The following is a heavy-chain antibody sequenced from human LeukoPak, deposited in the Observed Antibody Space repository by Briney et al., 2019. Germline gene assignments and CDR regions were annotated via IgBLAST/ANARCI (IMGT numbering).Heavy chain of an antibody. J-gene: IGHJ4*02. V-gene: IGHV1-2*02. CDR1: GYTFTNYY. CDR3: ARGRNIAVGGTSLVAH. CDR2: INPNNGDT. Sequence: ASVKVSCKASGYTFTNYYMHWVRQAPGQGLEWVGWINPNNGDTSYAQKFQGRVTMTRDTSISTAYMELSSLRSDDTAVYYCARGRNIAVGGTSLVAHWGQGTLVTVSS. D-gene: IGHD6-13*01.